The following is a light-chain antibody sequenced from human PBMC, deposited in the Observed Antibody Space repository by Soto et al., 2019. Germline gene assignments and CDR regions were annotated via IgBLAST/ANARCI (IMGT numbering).Light chain of an antibody. Sequence: QSALTQPRSVSGSPGQSVTISCTGTSSDVGYYSYVSWFQQHPGKAPKLMIYDVSKRPSGVPDRFSGSKSGNTASLTISGLQAEDEADYYCCSFAGSYTLYAFGTGTKVTVL. V-gene: IGLV2-11*01. CDR2: DVS. CDR1: SSDVGYYSY. CDR3: CSFAGSYTLYA. J-gene: IGLJ1*01.